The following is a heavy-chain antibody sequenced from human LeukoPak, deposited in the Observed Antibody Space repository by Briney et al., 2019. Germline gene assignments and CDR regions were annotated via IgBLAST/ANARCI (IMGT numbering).Heavy chain of an antibody. D-gene: IGHD4-17*01. CDR1: GYTLTELS. J-gene: IGHJ4*02. CDR3: ATSKGLGSYGDLFDY. CDR2: FDPEDGET. Sequence: ASVKVSCKVSGYTLTELSMHWVRQAPGKGLEWMGGFDPEDGETIYAQKFQGRATMTEDTSTDTAYMELSSLRSEDTAVYYCATSKGLGSYGDLFDYWGQGTLVTVSS. V-gene: IGHV1-24*01.